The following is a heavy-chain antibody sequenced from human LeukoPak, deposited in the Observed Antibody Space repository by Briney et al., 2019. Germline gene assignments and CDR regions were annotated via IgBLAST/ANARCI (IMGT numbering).Heavy chain of an antibody. CDR2: IYPGDSDT. V-gene: IGHV5-51*01. CDR1: GYSFTSYW. D-gene: IGHD3-10*01. CDR3: ARLRITMVRGVIRHINWFDH. J-gene: IGHJ5*02. Sequence: GESLKISCKGSGYSFTSYWIGWVRQMPGKGLEWMGIIYPGDSDTRYNPSFQGQVTISADKSISTAYLQWSSLKAPDTAMYYCARLRITMVRGVIRHINWFDHWGQGTLVTVSS.